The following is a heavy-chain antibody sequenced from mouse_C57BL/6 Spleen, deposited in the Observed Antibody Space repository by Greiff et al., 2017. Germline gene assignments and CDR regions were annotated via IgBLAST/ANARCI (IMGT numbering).Heavy chain of an antibody. CDR3: ARFEIYYSYEDYAMDY. J-gene: IGHJ4*01. D-gene: IGHD2-12*01. CDR1: GYAFSSSW. V-gene: IGHV1-82*01. Sequence: VQLQQSGPELVKPGASVKISCKASGYAFSSSWMNWVKQRPGKGLEWIGRIYPGDGDTNYNGKFKGKATLTADESSSTAYMQLSSLTSEDSAVYFCARFEIYYSYEDYAMDYWGQGTSVTVSS. CDR2: IYPGDGDT.